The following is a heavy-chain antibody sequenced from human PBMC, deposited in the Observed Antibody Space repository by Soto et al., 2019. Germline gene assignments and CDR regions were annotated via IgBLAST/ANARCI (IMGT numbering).Heavy chain of an antibody. J-gene: IGHJ6*03. CDR1: GGSFSGYY. CDR2: INESGSS. Sequence: QVQLQQWGAGLLKPSETLSLTCAVYGGSFSGYYWSWIRQPPGQGLEWLGEINESGSSNYNPSRKSRVTMSVDTPKNQFSLKLSSVTAADTAVYYCARGLLLWFGELSRRGDYYYYMDVWGKGTMVTVSS. V-gene: IGHV4-34*01. CDR3: ARGLLLWFGELSRRGDYYYYMDV. D-gene: IGHD3-10*01.